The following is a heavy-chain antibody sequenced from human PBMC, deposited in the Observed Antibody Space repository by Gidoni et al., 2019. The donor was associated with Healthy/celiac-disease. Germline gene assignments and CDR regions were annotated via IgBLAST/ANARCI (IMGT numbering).Heavy chain of an antibody. D-gene: IGHD3-10*01. Sequence: EVQLLESGGGLVQPGGSLRLSCAASGFTFSSYAMSWVRQAPGKGLEWVSAISGSGGSTHYADSVKGRFNNSRDNSKNELYLQKNRLRAEDTAVYYCAKGGYGSGSYYRTGSFDYWGQGTLVTVSS. CDR1: GFTFSSYA. J-gene: IGHJ4*02. CDR2: ISGSGGST. V-gene: IGHV3-23*01. CDR3: AKGGYGSGSYYRTGSFDY.